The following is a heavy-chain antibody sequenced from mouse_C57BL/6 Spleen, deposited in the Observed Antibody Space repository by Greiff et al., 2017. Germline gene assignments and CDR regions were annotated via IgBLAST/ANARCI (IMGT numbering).Heavy chain of an antibody. V-gene: IGHV3-6*01. J-gene: IGHJ1*03. D-gene: IGHD1-1*01. Sequence: EVKLVESGPGLVKPSQSLSLTCSVTGYSITSGYYWNWIRQFPGNKLEWMGYISYDGSNNYNPSLKNRISITRDTSKNQFFLKLNSVTTEDTATYYCARSGYYGSSHWYFDVWGTGTTVTVSS. CDR1: GYSITSGYY. CDR3: ARSGYYGSSHWYFDV. CDR2: ISYDGSN.